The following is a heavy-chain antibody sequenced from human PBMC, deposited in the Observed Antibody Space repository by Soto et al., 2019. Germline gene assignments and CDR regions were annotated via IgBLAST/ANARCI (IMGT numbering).Heavy chain of an antibody. D-gene: IGHD6-25*01. V-gene: IGHV4-30-2*01. CDR2: MYHSGRT. CDR3: ARAGGLSSGRDLFDP. CDR1: GGSISSGGYA. J-gene: IGHJ5*02. Sequence: TLSLTCGVPGGSISSGGYAGSWIRQAPGKGREGIGYMYHSGRTYYNPSLTSRVTISVNRSKNHFSRRLSCVTAAAPAVYYCARAGGLSSGRDLFDPWGQGTLVTVSS.